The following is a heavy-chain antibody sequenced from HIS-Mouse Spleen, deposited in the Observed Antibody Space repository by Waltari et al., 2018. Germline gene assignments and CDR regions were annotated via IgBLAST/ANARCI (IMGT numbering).Heavy chain of an antibody. Sequence: QVQLVQSGAEVKKPGSSVKVSCNASGGTFSSHAISWGRQAPGQGLEWMGRIIPILGIANYAQKFQGRVTITADKSTSTAYMELSSLRSEDTAVYYCARDPPYSSSWYDWYFDLWGRGTLVTVSS. CDR3: ARDPPYSSSWYDWYFDL. J-gene: IGHJ2*01. CDR2: IIPILGIA. CDR1: GGTFSSHA. D-gene: IGHD6-13*01. V-gene: IGHV1-69*04.